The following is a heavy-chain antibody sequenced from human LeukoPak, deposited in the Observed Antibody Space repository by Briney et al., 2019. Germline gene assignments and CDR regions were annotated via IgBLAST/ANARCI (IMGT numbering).Heavy chain of an antibody. CDR1: GFTFSPYT. V-gene: IGHV3-48*01. CDR3: ARDSSVCEFDV. J-gene: IGHJ3*01. D-gene: IGHD6-6*01. Sequence: GGSLRLSCPASGFTFSPYTMHWFRQPPGKGLEWVSYINTGSTTIYYADSVKGRFTISRDNAKNSVYLHLNSLRAEDTAVYYCARDSSVCEFDVWGQGTLVTVSS. CDR2: INTGSTTI.